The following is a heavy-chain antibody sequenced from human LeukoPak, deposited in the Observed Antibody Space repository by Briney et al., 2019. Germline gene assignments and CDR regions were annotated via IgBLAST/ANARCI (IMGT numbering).Heavy chain of an antibody. D-gene: IGHD1-14*01. CDR2: IIPIFGTA. CDR3: AREGFRTFDP. V-gene: IGHV1-69*13. CDR1: GYTFTSYD. J-gene: IGHJ5*02. Sequence: ASVKVSCKASGYTFTSYDINWVRQAPGQGLEWMGGIIPIFGTANYAQKFQGRVTITADESTSTAYMELSSLRSEDTAVYYCAREGFRTFDPWGQGTLVTVSS.